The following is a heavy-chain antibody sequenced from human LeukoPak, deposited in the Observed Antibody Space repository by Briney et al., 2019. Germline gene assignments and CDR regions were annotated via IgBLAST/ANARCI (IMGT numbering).Heavy chain of an antibody. CDR2: ISAYNGHT. CDR1: GYTFPNYN. D-gene: IGHD6-13*01. CDR3: ARDQGFGIAAVDSWFSP. Sequence: ASVRVSCKASGYTFPNYNINWVRQGPGQGLEWMGWISAYNGHTIFAQKFQGRVTMTTGTSTSTAYMELRSLRFDDTAVYYCARDQGFGIAAVDSWFSPWGQGTLVTVSS. V-gene: IGHV1-18*01. J-gene: IGHJ5*02.